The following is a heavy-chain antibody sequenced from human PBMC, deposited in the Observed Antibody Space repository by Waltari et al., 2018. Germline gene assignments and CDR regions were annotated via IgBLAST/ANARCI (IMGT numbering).Heavy chain of an antibody. V-gene: IGHV5-51*01. CDR3: VRQVGTNWFDP. CDR1: GYPFTNYW. CDR2: IYPGDSDT. D-gene: IGHD5-12*01. Sequence: EVQPVQSGAEAKKPGASLKIFCQGSGYPFTNYWIGWVGQMPGKGREWMGIIYPGDSDTTYSPSFEGQVTISADKSISIAYLQWSSLKASDTAMYYCVRQVGTNWFDPWGQGTLVTVSS. J-gene: IGHJ5*02.